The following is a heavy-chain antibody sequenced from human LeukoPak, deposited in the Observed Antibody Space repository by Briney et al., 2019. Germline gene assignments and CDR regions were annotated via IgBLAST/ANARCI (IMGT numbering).Heavy chain of an antibody. CDR3: ATSGSYPYDAFDI. CDR2: ISAYKGNT. J-gene: IGHJ3*02. CDR1: GYTFTSYG. D-gene: IGHD1-26*01. Sequence: ASVKVSSKASGYTFTSYGISWVRQAPGQGLEWMGWISAYKGNTNYAQKLQGRVTMTTDTSTSTAYMELRSLRSDDTAVYYCATSGSYPYDAFDIWGQGTMVTVSS. V-gene: IGHV1-18*01.